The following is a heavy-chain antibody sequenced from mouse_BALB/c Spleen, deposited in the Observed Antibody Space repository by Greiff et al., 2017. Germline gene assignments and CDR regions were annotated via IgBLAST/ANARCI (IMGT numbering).Heavy chain of an antibody. D-gene: IGHD2-4*01. V-gene: IGHV1S81*02. CDR2: INPSHGRT. CDR1: GYTFTSYW. CDR3: ARFDYDGGFAY. J-gene: IGHJ3*01. Sequence: QVQLKQPGAELVKPGASVKLSCKASGYTFTSYWMHWVKQRPGQGLEWIGEINPSHGRTNYNEKFKSKATLTVDKSSSTAYMQLSSLTSEDSAVYYCARFDYDGGFAYWGQGTLVTVSA.